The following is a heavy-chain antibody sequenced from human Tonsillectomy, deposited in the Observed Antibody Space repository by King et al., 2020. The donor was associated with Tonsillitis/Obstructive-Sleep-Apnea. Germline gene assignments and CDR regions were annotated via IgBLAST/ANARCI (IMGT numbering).Heavy chain of an antibody. Sequence: QLQESGPGLVKPSETLSLTCTVSGGSISGTNYYWGWIRQPPGKGLEWIGSIYYTGSTYYNPSRESRVTIFVDTSKNQLSLKLSSVAAADTAVYYCARHGGSGWYGGWFDPCGQGTLVTVSS. CDR1: GGSISGTNYY. D-gene: IGHD6-19*01. CDR2: IYYTGST. CDR3: ARHGGSGWYGGWFDP. J-gene: IGHJ5*02. V-gene: IGHV4-39*01.